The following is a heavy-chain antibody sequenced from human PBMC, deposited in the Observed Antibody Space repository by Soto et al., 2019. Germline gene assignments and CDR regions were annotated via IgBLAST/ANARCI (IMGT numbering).Heavy chain of an antibody. CDR2: IYYSGST. CDR3: ARSRYPGNWFDS. D-gene: IGHD1-26*01. Sequence: SETLSLTCTVSGGSISSGDYYWIWIRQPPGKGLEWIGYIYYSGSTYYNPSLKSRVTISVDTSKNQLSLKLRSVTAADTAVHSCARSRYPGNWFDSWGQRTLVIVSS. V-gene: IGHV4-30-4*01. CDR1: GGSISSGDYY. J-gene: IGHJ5*01.